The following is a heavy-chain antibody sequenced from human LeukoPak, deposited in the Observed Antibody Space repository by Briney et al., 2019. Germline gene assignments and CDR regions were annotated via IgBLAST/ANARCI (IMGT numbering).Heavy chain of an antibody. CDR3: ARGGKRWLPY. V-gene: IGHV3-7*01. D-gene: IGHD5-24*01. Sequence: GGSLRLSCAASRFTFSSYWMTWVRQAPGKGLEWVANIKLDGSEKYYVDSVKGRFTISRDNAKNSLYLQMNSLRAEDTAVYYCARGGKRWLPYWGQGTLVTVSS. J-gene: IGHJ4*02. CDR2: IKLDGSEK. CDR1: RFTFSSYW.